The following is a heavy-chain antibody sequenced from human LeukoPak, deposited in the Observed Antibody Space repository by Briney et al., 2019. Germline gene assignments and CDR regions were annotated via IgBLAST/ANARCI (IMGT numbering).Heavy chain of an antibody. V-gene: IGHV1-8*03. J-gene: IGHJ5*02. Sequence: ASVKVSCKAPGYTFTSYDINWVRQATGQGLEWMGWMNPNSGNTSYAQKFQGRVTITRNTSISTAYMELSSLRSEDTAVYYCARELAGYCSSTSCSLFDPWGQGTLVTVSS. CDR2: MNPNSGNT. D-gene: IGHD2-2*01. CDR3: ARELAGYCSSTSCSLFDP. CDR1: GYTFTSYD.